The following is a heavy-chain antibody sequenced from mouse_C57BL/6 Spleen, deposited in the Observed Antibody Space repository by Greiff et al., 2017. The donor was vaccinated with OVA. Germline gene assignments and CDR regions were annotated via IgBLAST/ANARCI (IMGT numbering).Heavy chain of an antibody. Sequence: EVQLVESGGGLVKPGGSLKLSCAASGFTFSSYAMSWVRQTPEKRLEWVATISDGGSYTYYPDNVKGRFTISRDNAKNNLYLQMSHLKSEDTAMYYCARDRITTVVATSDYAMDYWGQGTSVTVSS. CDR1: GFTFSSYA. CDR3: ARDRITTVVATSDYAMDY. CDR2: ISDGGSYT. J-gene: IGHJ4*01. V-gene: IGHV5-4*01. D-gene: IGHD1-1*01.